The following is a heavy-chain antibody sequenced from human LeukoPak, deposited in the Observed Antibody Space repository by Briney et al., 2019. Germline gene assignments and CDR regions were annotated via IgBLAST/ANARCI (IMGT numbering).Heavy chain of an antibody. CDR1: GFTFGDYA. Sequence: GGSLRLSCTASGFTFGDYAMSWARQAPGKGLEWVANTNKDGSEKWYVDSVKGRFTISRDNAKNSLYLQMNSLKAGDTALYYCVRDGNDGLNDWEYWGQGALVTVSS. V-gene: IGHV3-7*03. D-gene: IGHD1-1*01. CDR2: TNKDGSEK. J-gene: IGHJ1*01. CDR3: VRDGNDGLNDWEY.